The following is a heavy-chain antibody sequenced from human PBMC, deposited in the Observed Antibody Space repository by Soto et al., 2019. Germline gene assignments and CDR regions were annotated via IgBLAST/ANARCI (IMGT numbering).Heavy chain of an antibody. CDR3: ARYRSSTSCYAGGFPRGNYYYYMDV. Sequence: QVQLVEPGGGVVQPGRSLRLSCAASGFTFSSYGMHWVRQATGKGLEWVAVIWYDGSDKYYADSVKGRFTISRDNSKNTLYLQMNSLRAEDTAVYYCARYRSSTSCYAGGFPRGNYYYYMDVWGKGTTVTVSS. V-gene: IGHV3-33*01. CDR2: IWYDGSDK. CDR1: GFTFSSYG. D-gene: IGHD2-2*01. J-gene: IGHJ6*03.